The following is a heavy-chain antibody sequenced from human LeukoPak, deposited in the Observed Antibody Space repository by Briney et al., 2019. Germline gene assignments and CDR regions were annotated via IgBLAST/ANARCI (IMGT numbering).Heavy chain of an antibody. V-gene: IGHV1-24*01. Sequence: ASVKVSCKVSGYTLTELSMHWVRQAPGKGLEWMGGFDPEDGETIYAQKFQGRVTMTEDTSTDTAYMELSSLRSEDPAVYYCATGPGIAAEKSDYWGEGTLVTVSS. J-gene: IGHJ4*02. D-gene: IGHD6-13*01. CDR1: GYTLTELS. CDR2: FDPEDGET. CDR3: ATGPGIAAEKSDY.